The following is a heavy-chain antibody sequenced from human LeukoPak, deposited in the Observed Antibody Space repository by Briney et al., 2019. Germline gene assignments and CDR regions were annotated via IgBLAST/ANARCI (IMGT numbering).Heavy chain of an antibody. CDR1: GFTFSSYA. Sequence: GGSLRLSCAASGFTFSSYAMSWVRQAPGKGQEWVSAISGSGGSTYYADSVKGRFTISRDNSKNTLYLQMNSLRAEDTAVYYCAKHETTAYYYYYGMDVWGQGTTVTVSS. V-gene: IGHV3-23*01. J-gene: IGHJ6*02. CDR3: AKHETTAYYYYYGMDV. D-gene: IGHD4-17*01. CDR2: ISGSGGST.